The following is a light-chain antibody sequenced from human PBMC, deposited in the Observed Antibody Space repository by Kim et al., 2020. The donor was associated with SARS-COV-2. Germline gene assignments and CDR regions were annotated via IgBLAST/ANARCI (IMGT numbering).Light chain of an antibody. V-gene: IGKV1-9*01. CDR1: LGVNEY. J-gene: IGKJ4*01. CDR3: HQLNSFPYT. CDR2: ASS. Sequence: IQLTQSPSSLSASVGDRVTITCRASLGVNEYLAWYQQSPGKAPRLLIHASSTLNPGVPTRFSGSGSGTHFTLTISSLQPEDSATYYCHQLNSFPYTFGGGTKVDIK.